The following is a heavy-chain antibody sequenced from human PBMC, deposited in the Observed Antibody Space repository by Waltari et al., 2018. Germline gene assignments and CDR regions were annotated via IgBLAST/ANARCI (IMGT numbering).Heavy chain of an antibody. Sequence: QVQLQESGPGLVKPSETLSLTCTVSGGSISSYYWSWIRQPPGKGLEWIGYIYYSGSTNYNPSLKSRVTISVDTSKNQFSLKLSSVTAADTAVYYCARDYYGSGSYPYNWFDPWGQGTLVTVSS. CDR2: IYYSGST. CDR3: ARDYYGSGSYPYNWFDP. D-gene: IGHD3-10*01. V-gene: IGHV4-59*01. CDR1: GGSISSYY. J-gene: IGHJ5*02.